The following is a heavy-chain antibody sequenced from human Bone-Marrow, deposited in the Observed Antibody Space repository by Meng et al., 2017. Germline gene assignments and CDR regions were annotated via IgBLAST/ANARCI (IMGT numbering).Heavy chain of an antibody. CDR2: INHSGST. D-gene: IGHD3-22*01. V-gene: IGHV4-34*01. Sequence: QVQLQQWGAGLLKTSETLHLTCAVYGRSVSCYYWSWIRQPPGKGLEWIGEINHSGSTNYNPSLKSRVTISVDTSKNQFSLKLSSVTAADTAVYYCARDNTMIGSFDYWGQGTLVTVSS. CDR1: GRSVSCYY. CDR3: ARDNTMIGSFDY. J-gene: IGHJ4*02.